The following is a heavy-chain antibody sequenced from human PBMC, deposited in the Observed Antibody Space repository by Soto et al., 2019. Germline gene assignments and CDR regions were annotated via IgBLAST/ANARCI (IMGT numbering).Heavy chain of an antibody. CDR1: GGTFSSYT. CDR2: IIPILGIA. CDR3: APALVGSNSAFEAFDI. V-gene: IGHV1-69*02. D-gene: IGHD4-4*01. J-gene: IGHJ3*02. Sequence: QVQLVQSGAEVKKPGSSVKVSCKASGGTFSSYTISWVRQAPGQGLEWMGRIIPILGIANYAQKFQGRVTITXXKXTXXAYMELSSLRSEDTAVYYCAPALVGSNSAFEAFDIWGQGTMVTVSS.